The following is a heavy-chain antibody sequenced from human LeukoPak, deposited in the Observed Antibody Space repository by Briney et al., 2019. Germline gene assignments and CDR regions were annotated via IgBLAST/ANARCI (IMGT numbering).Heavy chain of an antibody. Sequence: GGSLRLSCAASGFTFSSYSMNWVRQAPGKGLEWVSYISSSSSTIYYADSVKGRFTISRDNAKNSLYLQMNSLRAEDTAVYYCARDKRFLEWLVDYWGQGTLVTVSS. J-gene: IGHJ4*02. D-gene: IGHD3-3*01. CDR2: ISSSSSTI. V-gene: IGHV3-48*01. CDR3: ARDKRFLEWLVDY. CDR1: GFTFSSYS.